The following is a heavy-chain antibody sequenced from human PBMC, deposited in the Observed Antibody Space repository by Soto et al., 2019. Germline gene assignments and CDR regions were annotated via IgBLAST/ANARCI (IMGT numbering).Heavy chain of an antibody. J-gene: IGHJ4*02. Sequence: QVQLVQSGAEVKKPGASVSVSCETSGYRFTAYYIHWVRQAPGQGLEWMGRMNLATGGTTYAQKFQGRVTMTRATSISTAYMELSSLKSDDTAMYYCARDWNFSFLGYSFAFDFWGQGTLVTVSS. CDR1: GYRFTAYY. CDR2: MNLATGGT. V-gene: IGHV1-2*06. CDR3: ARDWNFSFLGYSFAFDF. D-gene: IGHD5-18*01.